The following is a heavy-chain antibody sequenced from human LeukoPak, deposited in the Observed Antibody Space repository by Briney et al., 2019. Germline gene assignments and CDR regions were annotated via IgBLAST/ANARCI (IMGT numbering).Heavy chain of an antibody. V-gene: IGHV4-59*01. CDR2: IYYGGST. D-gene: IGHD3-10*01. CDR1: GGSISSYY. J-gene: IGHJ6*03. CDR3: ARARHPRWFGELFGQADYYYYMDV. Sequence: SETLSLTCTVSGGSISSYYWSWIRQPPGKGLEWIGYIYYGGSTNYNPSLKSRVTISVDTSKNQFSLKLSSVTAADTAVYYCARARHPRWFGELFGQADYYYYMDVWGKGTTVTVSS.